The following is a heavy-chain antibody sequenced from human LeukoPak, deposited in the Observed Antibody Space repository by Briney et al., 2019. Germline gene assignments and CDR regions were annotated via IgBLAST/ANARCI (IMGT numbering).Heavy chain of an antibody. CDR1: GGSFSGYY. V-gene: IGHV4-34*01. CDR3: ARGRSWYGDSYFDY. J-gene: IGHJ4*02. CDR2: INHSGST. Sequence: SETLSLTCAVYGGSFSGYYRSWIRLPPGKGLEWIGEINHSGSTNYNPSLKSRVTISVDTSKNQFSLKLSSVTAADTAVYYCARGRSWYGDSYFDYWGQGTLVTVSS. D-gene: IGHD4-17*01.